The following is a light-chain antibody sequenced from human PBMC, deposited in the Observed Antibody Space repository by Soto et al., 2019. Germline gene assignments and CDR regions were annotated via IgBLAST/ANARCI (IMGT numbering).Light chain of an antibody. J-gene: IGLJ1*01. CDR3: ASYTATSTYV. CDR1: SSPASVFAF. Sequence: QSVLTQPASVSGSPGQTVIVPCTGSSSPASVFAFISWYRQHPGKAPKVIIYEVSNRPSGVSSRFSGSKSGNTASLTISGLQPEDEAEYFCASYTATSTYVFGTGTKVTVL. V-gene: IGLV2-14*01. CDR2: EVS.